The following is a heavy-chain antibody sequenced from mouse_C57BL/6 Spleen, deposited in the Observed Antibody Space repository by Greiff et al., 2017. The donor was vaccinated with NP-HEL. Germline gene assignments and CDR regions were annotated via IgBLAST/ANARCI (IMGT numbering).Heavy chain of an antibody. CDR2: INPNNGGT. V-gene: IGHV1-18*01. CDR3: ARRAYYYGSSPWYFDY. CDR1: GYTFTDYN. D-gene: IGHD1-1*01. J-gene: IGHJ2*01. Sequence: VQLQQSGKEMVKPGASVKIPCKASGYTFTDYNMDWVKQSHGKSLEWIGDINPNNGGTIYNQKFKGKATLTVDKSSSTAYMELRSLTSEDTAVYYCARRAYYYGSSPWYFDYWGQGTTLTVSS.